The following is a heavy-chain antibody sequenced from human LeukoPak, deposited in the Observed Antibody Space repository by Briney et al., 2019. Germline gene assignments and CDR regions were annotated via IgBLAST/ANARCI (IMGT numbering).Heavy chain of an antibody. CDR3: ARGGRGSAAVVAPRSFDI. V-gene: IGHV3-53*01. Sequence: GGSLRLSCAAYGFTVSSIHMVWVRQAPGKGLEWVSVTYTGGNSYYADSVKGRLIISRDISKNTLYLQMNSLRAEDSALYYCARGGRGSAAVVAPRSFDIWGQGTMVTVSS. CDR1: GFTVSSIH. J-gene: IGHJ3*02. CDR2: TYTGGNS. D-gene: IGHD3-22*01.